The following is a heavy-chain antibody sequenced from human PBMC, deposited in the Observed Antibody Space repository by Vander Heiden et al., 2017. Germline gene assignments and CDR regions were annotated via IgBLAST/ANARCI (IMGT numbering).Heavy chain of an antibody. Sequence: QVQLQESRPGLVKPSETLSLTCTVSNGSISPYYWRWIRQSPGRGLEWIGYIYYTGSTNYHPSLRTRVTISVDTSKNQFSLKLTSVTAADTAVYYCAMYYYDSSGYYYGFDPWGQGTLVTVSS. CDR1: NGSISPYY. J-gene: IGHJ5*02. CDR2: IYYTGST. D-gene: IGHD3-22*01. V-gene: IGHV4-59*01. CDR3: AMYYYDSSGYYYGFDP.